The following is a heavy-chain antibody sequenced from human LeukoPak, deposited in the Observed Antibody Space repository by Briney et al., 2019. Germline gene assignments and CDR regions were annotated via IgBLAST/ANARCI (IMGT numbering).Heavy chain of an antibody. Sequence: SVKVSCKASGGTFSSYAISWVRQAPGQGLEWVGGIIPIFGTANYAQKFQGRVTITADESTSTAYMELSSLRSEDTAVYYCARVVNIAAAGTIYFQHWGQGTLVTVSS. CDR3: ARVVNIAAAGTIYFQH. J-gene: IGHJ1*01. V-gene: IGHV1-69*13. D-gene: IGHD6-13*01. CDR2: IIPIFGTA. CDR1: GGTFSSYA.